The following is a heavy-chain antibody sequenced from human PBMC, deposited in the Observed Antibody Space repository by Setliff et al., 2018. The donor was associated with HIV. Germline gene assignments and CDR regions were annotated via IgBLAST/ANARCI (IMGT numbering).Heavy chain of an antibody. J-gene: IGHJ3*02. Sequence: SETLSLTCTVSGDFFSSDYYWGWIRQSPGKGLEWIGSFHYSGSTSYNPSLKSRVTISVDTSKNQFSLKLSSVTAADTAVYYCARGAGVVWDAFDIWGQGTMVTVSS. D-gene: IGHD3-22*01. CDR3: ARGAGVVWDAFDI. CDR2: FHYSGST. V-gene: IGHV4-38-2*02. CDR1: GDFFSSDYY.